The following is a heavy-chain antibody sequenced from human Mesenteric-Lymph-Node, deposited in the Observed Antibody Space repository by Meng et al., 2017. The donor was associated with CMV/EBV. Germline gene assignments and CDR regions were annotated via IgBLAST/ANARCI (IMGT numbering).Heavy chain of an antibody. CDR1: GDSVSSGSYY. CDR3: ARDRRYGANSIADY. D-gene: IGHD4-23*01. V-gene: IGHV4-61*01. J-gene: IGHJ4*02. CDR2: IYYSGST. Sequence: SETLSLTCTVSGDSVSSGSYYWSWIRQPPGKGLEWIGFIYYSGSTNYNPSLKSRITMSVDTSKNQFSLKLSSVTAADTAIYYCARDRRYGANSIADYWGQGTLVTVSS.